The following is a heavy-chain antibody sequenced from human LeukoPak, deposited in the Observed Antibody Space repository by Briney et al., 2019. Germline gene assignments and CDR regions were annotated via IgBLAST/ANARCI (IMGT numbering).Heavy chain of an antibody. CDR1: GGTFSSYA. Sequence: ASVKVSCKASGGTFSSYAISWVRQAPGQGLEWMGGIIPIFGTANYAQKFQGRVTITADESTSTAYMELSSLRSEDTAVYYCARDKIGGGTSDALDIWGQGTMVTVSS. CDR3: ARDKIGGGTSDALDI. V-gene: IGHV1-69*13. CDR2: IIPIFGTA. J-gene: IGHJ3*02. D-gene: IGHD3-10*01.